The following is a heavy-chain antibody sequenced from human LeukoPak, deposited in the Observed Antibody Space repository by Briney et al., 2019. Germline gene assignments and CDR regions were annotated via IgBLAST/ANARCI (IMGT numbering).Heavy chain of an antibody. CDR1: GGTFSSYA. J-gene: IGHJ4*02. CDR3: ARGPYDSSGYYLYYFDY. CDR2: IIPIFGTA. Sequence: GASVKVSCKASGGTFSSYAISWVRQAPGQGLEWMGGIIPIFGTANYAQKFQGRVTITADESTSTAYMELSSLRSEDTAVYYCARGPYDSSGYYLYYFDYWGQGTLVTVSS. D-gene: IGHD3-22*01. V-gene: IGHV1-69*13.